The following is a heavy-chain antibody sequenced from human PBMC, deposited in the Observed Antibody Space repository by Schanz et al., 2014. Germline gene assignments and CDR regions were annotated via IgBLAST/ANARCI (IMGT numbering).Heavy chain of an antibody. Sequence: EVQLVESGGGLVKPGGSLRLSCAASTSIFNHAWMSWVRQAPGKGLEWVANIKEDGSVKDYVDSVKGRFTISRDNSKNTVYLQMNSLRPGDTAVYYCVRDSFFAFDYWGQGTLVTVSS. CDR2: IKEDGSVK. J-gene: IGHJ4*02. CDR1: TSIFNHAW. CDR3: VRDSFFAFDY. D-gene: IGHD3-3*01. V-gene: IGHV3-7*01.